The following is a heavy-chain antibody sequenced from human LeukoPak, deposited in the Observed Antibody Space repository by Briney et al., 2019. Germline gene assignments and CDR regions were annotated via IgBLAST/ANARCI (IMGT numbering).Heavy chain of an antibody. J-gene: IGHJ3*02. CDR2: IYWDDEK. CDR3: ARGFGGDHGDAFDI. Sequence: ESGPTLFKPTQPITLTCTFSGFSLTTREMAVGWIRQPPGKALEWLAIIYWDDEKRYRSSLKSRLSITKDTSKDQVVLTMTNMDPVDTATYFCARGFGGDHGDAFDIWGQGTMVSVSS. D-gene: IGHD2-21*01. CDR1: GFSLTTREMA. V-gene: IGHV2-5*02.